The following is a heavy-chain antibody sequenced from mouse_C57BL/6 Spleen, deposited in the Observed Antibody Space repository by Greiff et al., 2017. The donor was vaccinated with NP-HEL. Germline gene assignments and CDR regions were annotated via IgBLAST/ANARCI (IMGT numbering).Heavy chain of an antibody. V-gene: IGHV1-54*01. CDR2: INPGSGGT. CDR1: GYAFTNYL. D-gene: IGHD2-5*01. Sequence: QVQLQQSGAELVRPGPSVKVSCKASGYAFTNYLIEWVKQRPGQGLEWIGVINPGSGGTNYNEKFKGKATLTADKSSSTAYMQLSSLTSEDSAVYFCARGYYSNYFDYWGQGTTLTVSS. J-gene: IGHJ2*01. CDR3: ARGYYSNYFDY.